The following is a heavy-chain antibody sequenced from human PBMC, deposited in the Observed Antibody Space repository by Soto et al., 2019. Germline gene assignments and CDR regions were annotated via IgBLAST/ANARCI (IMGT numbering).Heavy chain of an antibody. CDR1: GDSVSSNNVA. J-gene: IGHJ4*02. CDR2: TYYRSKWYN. Sequence: QTLSLTCDISGDSVSSNNVAWNWIRQSPSRGLEWLGRTYYRSKWYNDYAISVKSRIIVNPDTSKNRFSLQLNSVTTEDTAMYYCARQYYYGSGTFYNPYFDYWGQGPRSPSPQ. CDR3: ARQYYYGSGTFYNPYFDY. D-gene: IGHD3-10*01. V-gene: IGHV6-1*01.